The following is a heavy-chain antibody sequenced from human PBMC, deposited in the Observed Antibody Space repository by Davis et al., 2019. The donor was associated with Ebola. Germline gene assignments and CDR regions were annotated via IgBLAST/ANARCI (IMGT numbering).Heavy chain of an antibody. V-gene: IGHV3-30-3*01. Sequence: GESLKISCAASGLTFRSYAMHWVRQAPGKGLEWVAVISYDGSNKYYADSMKGRFTISRDNSKNTLYLQMNSLRAEDTAVYYCARDPEGWDLLRVSLDYWGQGTLVTVSS. CDR2: ISYDGSNK. D-gene: IGHD1-26*01. CDR3: ARDPEGWDLLRVSLDY. CDR1: GLTFRSYA. J-gene: IGHJ4*02.